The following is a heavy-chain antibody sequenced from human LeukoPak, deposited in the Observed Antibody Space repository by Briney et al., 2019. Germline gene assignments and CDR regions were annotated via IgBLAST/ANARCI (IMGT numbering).Heavy chain of an antibody. CDR3: ARRSSQRFGELSQLTFDY. V-gene: IGHV1-2*02. CDR1: GYSFTGYY. CDR2: INPNSGGT. J-gene: IGHJ4*02. D-gene: IGHD3-10*01. Sequence: ASVKVSCKASGYSFTGYYLDWVRQAPGQGLEWMGWINPNSGGTNYAQKFQGRVTMTRDTSISTAYMELSRLRSDDTAVYYCARRSSQRFGELSQLTFDYWGQGTLVTVSS.